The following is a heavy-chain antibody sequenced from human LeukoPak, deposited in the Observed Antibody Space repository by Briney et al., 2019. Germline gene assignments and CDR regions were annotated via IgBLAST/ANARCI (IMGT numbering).Heavy chain of an antibody. D-gene: IGHD6-6*01. CDR2: IIPIFGTA. CDR1: GGTFSSYA. CDR3: ASVPASRAARRIWFDP. J-gene: IGHJ5*02. V-gene: IGHV1-69*05. Sequence: SVKVSCKASGGTFSSYAISWVRQAPGQGLEWMGGIIPIFGTANYAQKFQGRVTITTDESTSTAYMELSSLRSEDTAVYYCASVPASRAARRIWFDPWGQGTLVTVSS.